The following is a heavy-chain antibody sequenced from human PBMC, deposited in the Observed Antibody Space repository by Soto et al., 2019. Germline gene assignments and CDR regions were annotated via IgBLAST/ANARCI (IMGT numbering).Heavy chain of an antibody. V-gene: IGHV3-23*01. Sequence: GGSLRLSCAASGFTFSSYAMSWVRQAPGKGLGWVSAISGSGGSTYYADSVKGRFTISRDNSKNTLYLQMNSLRAEDTAVYYCAKGIGYREHYYMDVWGKGTTVTVSS. CDR2: ISGSGGST. CDR1: GFTFSSYA. CDR3: AKGIGYREHYYMDV. J-gene: IGHJ6*03. D-gene: IGHD6-25*01.